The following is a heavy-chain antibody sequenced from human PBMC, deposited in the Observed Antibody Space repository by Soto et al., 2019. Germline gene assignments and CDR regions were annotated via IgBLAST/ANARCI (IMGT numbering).Heavy chain of an antibody. CDR3: ARSDGSGKTRYYFDR. D-gene: IGHD3-22*01. V-gene: IGHV4-31*03. CDR2: IYSTEST. CDR1: GGSIGSGSYY. J-gene: IGHJ4*02. Sequence: QVQLQESGPGLVKPSQTLSLTCTVSGGSIGSGSYYWTWIRQHPGKGLEWIGYIYSTESTNYNPSLKSRLTISVDMSARQFSLKLSSVTVADTAVYYCARSDGSGKTRYYFDRWGQGTLVTVSS.